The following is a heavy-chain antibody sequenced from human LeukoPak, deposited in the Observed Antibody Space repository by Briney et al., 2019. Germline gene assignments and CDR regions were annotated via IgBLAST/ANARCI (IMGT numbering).Heavy chain of an antibody. CDR2: INHSGST. V-gene: IGHV4-34*01. D-gene: IGHD6-13*01. CDR1: GGSFSGYY. J-gene: IGHJ5*02. CDR3: ASVYSSSRGPSHWFDP. Sequence: SETLSLTCAVYGGSFSGYYWSWIRQPPGKGLEWIGEINHSGSTNYNPSLKSRVTISVDTSKNQFSLKLSSVTAADTAVYHCASVYSSSRGPSHWFDPWGQGTLVTVSS.